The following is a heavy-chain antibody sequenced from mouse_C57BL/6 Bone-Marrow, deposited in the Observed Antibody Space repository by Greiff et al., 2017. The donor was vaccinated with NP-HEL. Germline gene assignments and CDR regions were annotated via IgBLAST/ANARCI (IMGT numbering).Heavy chain of an antibody. CDR1: GYTFTSYG. CDR2: IYHRSGNT. D-gene: IGHD1-1*01. V-gene: IGHV1-81*01. CDR3: AREGGYYYCSSFWYFDV. J-gene: IGHJ1*03. Sequence: QVQLQQSGAELARPGASVKLSCKASGYTFTSYGISWVKQRTGQGLEWIGEIYHRSGNTYYNEKFKGKATLTADKSSSTACMELRSLTSEDAAVYFCAREGGYYYCSSFWYFDVWGTGTTVTVSS.